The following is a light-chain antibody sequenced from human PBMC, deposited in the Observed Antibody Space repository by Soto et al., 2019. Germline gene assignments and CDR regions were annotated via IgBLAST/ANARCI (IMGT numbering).Light chain of an antibody. V-gene: IGLV2-8*01. J-gene: IGLJ2*01. CDR2: EVT. CDR1: SSDVGAYNY. CDR3: SAYAGSNKLV. Sequence: QSALTQPASVSGFPGQSIVIPCTGASSDVGAYNYVSWYQQHPGKAPKLLIYEVTKRPSGVPDRFSGSRSGNTASLTVSGLQVEDEADYYCSAYAGSNKLVFGGGTKLTVL.